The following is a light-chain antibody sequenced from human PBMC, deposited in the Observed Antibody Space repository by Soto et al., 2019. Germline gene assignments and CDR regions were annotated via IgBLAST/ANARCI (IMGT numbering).Light chain of an antibody. V-gene: IGKV3-15*01. J-gene: IGKJ2*01. CDR2: GAS. CDR3: QRDHNWPPQYT. CDR1: QTVASN. Sequence: EIVMTQSPATLSVSPGERASLSCRASQTVASNLAWYQQKPGQAPRLLIHGASTRATCVPPRFSGSGSGTEFPLTISSIQSEDFWVYYCQRDHNWPPQYTFGQGTKRKLK.